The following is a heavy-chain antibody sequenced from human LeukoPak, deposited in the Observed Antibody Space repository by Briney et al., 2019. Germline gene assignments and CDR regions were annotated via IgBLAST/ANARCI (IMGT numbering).Heavy chain of an antibody. CDR1: GYSFTSKW. CDR3: ARSGVGATDFDY. Sequence: GASVKVSCKASGYSFTSKWIGWVRQMPGKGLEWMGIIYPGDSETRYRPSFQGEVTISADKSVSTAYLHWTSLKASDTAMYFCARSGVGATDFDYWGQGTLVTVSS. J-gene: IGHJ4*02. CDR2: IYPGDSET. V-gene: IGHV5-51*01. D-gene: IGHD1-26*01.